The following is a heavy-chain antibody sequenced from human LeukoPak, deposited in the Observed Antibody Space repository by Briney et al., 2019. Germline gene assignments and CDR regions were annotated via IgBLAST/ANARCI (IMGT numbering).Heavy chain of an antibody. CDR3: AREAPSVVWLGTYYYGMDV. CDR1: GYTFTSYG. V-gene: IGHV1-18*01. D-gene: IGHD5/OR15-5a*01. Sequence: ASVKVSCKASGYTFTSYGISWVRQAPGQGLERMGWISAYNGNTNYAQKLQGRVTMTTDTSTSTAYMELRSLRSDDTAVYYCAREAPSVVWLGTYYYGMDVWGQGTTVTVSS. J-gene: IGHJ6*02. CDR2: ISAYNGNT.